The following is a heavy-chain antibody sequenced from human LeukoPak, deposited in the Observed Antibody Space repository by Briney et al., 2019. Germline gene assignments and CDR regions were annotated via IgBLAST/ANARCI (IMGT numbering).Heavy chain of an antibody. J-gene: IGHJ4*02. CDR1: GGTFSSYA. V-gene: IGHV1-8*02. CDR3: ARGASYYGSGRDHDY. Sequence: ASVKVSCKASGGTFSSYAINWVRQATGQGHEWMGWMNPNSGNTGYAQKFQGRVTMTRNTSISTAYMELSSLRSEDTAVYYCARGASYYGSGRDHDYWGQGTLVTVSS. CDR2: MNPNSGNT. D-gene: IGHD3-10*01.